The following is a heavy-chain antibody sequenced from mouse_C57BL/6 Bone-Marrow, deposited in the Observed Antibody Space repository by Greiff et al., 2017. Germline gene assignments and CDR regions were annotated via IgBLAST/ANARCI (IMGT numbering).Heavy chain of an antibody. V-gene: IGHV1-85*01. J-gene: IGHJ2*01. D-gene: IGHD2-1*01. CDR1: GYTFTSYD. CDR3: ARWDGNYAATVDY. CDR2: IYPRDGST. Sequence: VQRVESGPELVKPGASVKLSCKASGYTFTSYDINWVKQRPGQGLEWIGWIYPRDGSTTYNEKFKGKATLTVDTSSSTAYMELHSLTSEDSAVYFCARWDGNYAATVDYWGQGTTLTVSS.